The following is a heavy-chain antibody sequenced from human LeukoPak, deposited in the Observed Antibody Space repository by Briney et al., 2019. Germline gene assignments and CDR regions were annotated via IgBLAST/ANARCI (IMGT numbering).Heavy chain of an antibody. D-gene: IGHD3-10*01. CDR3: AGGHMVRGVIMGFFGFDH. V-gene: IGHV4-30-4*01. CDR2: IYYSGST. CDR1: GGSINTGDYY. Sequence: SETLSLTCNDSGGSINTGDYYWTWIRQSPGKGLEWMGYIYYSGSTYYNPSLQSRLTISLDTSKNQFSLKLSSVTAEDTAVYYCAGGHMVRGVIMGFFGFDHWGQGTLATVSS. J-gene: IGHJ4*02.